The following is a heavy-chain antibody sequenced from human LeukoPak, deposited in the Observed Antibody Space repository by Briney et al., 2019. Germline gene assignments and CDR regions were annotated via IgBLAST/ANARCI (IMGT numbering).Heavy chain of an antibody. D-gene: IGHD4-17*01. CDR1: GFTFSNYG. J-gene: IGHJ4*02. V-gene: IGHV3-30*18. CDR3: AKDSWHGDSTSFIDY. Sequence: PGRSLRLSCAASGFTFSNYGMHWVRQAPGKGLEWVGIIWHSGNNKFYADSVKGRFTISRDNSKNTLSLQMNSLTAEDTAVYYCAKDSWHGDSTSFIDYWGQGTLVTVSS. CDR2: IWHSGNNK.